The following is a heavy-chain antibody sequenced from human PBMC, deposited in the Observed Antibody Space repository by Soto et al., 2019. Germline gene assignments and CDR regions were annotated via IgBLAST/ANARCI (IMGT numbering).Heavy chain of an antibody. D-gene: IGHD1-26*01. Sequence: EVQLLESGGGLVQPGGSLRLSCAASGFTFSSYGMNWVRQAPGKGLEWVSSISIGGGSTYYADSVKGRFTISRDNSKNTLFLQMNSLRAEDTAVYYCVKDRRGGNWEAFDYWGQGTLVTVSS. CDR3: VKDRRGGNWEAFDY. J-gene: IGHJ4*02. CDR1: GFTFSSYG. V-gene: IGHV3-23*01. CDR2: ISIGGGST.